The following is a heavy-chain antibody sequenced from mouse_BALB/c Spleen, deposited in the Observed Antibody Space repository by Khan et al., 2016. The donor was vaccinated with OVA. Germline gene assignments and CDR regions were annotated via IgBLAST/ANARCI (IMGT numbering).Heavy chain of an antibody. J-gene: IGHJ3*01. CDR3: VRDGAYHRNDGWFAY. V-gene: IGHV1-4*01. CDR2: INPSNGYT. D-gene: IGHD2-14*01. CDR1: GYTFTSYT. Sequence: QIQLVQSGAELARPGASVKMSCKASGYTFTSYTIHWIKERPGQGLEWIGYINPSNGYTNYNQKFKDKATLTTDKSSTTAYLQLSSLTSDDSAVYNCVRDGAYHRNDGWFAYWDQGTLVTVSA.